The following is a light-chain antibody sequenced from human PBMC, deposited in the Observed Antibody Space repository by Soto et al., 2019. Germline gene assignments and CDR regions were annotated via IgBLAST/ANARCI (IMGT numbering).Light chain of an antibody. CDR1: QSISTY. V-gene: IGKV3-20*01. CDR2: GAS. CDR3: QQYGSSPWT. J-gene: IGKJ1*01. Sequence: VLTQSPATLSLSPGETATLSCRSSQSISTYSAWYQQKPGQAPRLLIYGASSRATGIPDRFSGSGSGTDFTLTISRLEPEDFAVYYCQQYGSSPWTFGQGTKVDIK.